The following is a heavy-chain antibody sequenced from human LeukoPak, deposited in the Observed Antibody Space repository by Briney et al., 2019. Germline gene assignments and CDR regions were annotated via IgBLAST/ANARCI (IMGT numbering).Heavy chain of an antibody. CDR3: AKDAFVGATNLDY. V-gene: IGHV3-33*06. CDR2: IWYDGSNK. J-gene: IGHJ4*02. Sequence: GGSLRLSCAASGFTFSSYGMHWVRQVPGKGLEWVAVIWYDGSNKYYADSVKGRFTISRDNSKNTLYLQMNSLRAEDTAVYYCAKDAFVGATNLDYWGQGTLVTVSS. D-gene: IGHD1-26*01. CDR1: GFTFSSYG.